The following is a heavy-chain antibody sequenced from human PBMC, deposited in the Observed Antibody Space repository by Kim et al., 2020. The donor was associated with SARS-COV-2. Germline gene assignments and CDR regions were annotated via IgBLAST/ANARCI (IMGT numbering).Heavy chain of an antibody. D-gene: IGHD6-13*01. J-gene: IGHJ4*02. Sequence: IDYADSVKRRFTIARDNAKNSLYLQMNSLRAEDPAVYYCARVGVAAPFDSWGQGALVTVSS. CDR3: ARVGVAAPFDS. CDR2: I. V-gene: IGHV3-21*01.